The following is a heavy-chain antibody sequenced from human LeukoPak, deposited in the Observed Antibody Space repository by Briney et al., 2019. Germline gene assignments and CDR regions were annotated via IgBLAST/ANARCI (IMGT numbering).Heavy chain of an antibody. CDR2: ISGDSGYI. CDR1: GFTFSTFS. CDR3: AREGIVLMVYHFDY. Sequence: TGGSLRLSCAASGFTFSTFSMNWVRQAPGKGLEWVSSISGDSGYIYYADSVKGRFTISRDNARNSLYLQMNSLRAEDTAVYYCAREGIVLMVYHFDYWGQGTLVTVSS. V-gene: IGHV3-21*01. J-gene: IGHJ4*02. D-gene: IGHD2-8*01.